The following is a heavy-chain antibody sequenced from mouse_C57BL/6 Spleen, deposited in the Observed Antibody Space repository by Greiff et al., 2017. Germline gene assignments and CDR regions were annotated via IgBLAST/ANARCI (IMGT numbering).Heavy chain of an antibody. D-gene: IGHD1-1*01. CDR1: GFTFSSYG. V-gene: IGHV5-6*01. CDR2: ISSGGSYT. Sequence: EVQGVESGGDLVKPGGSLKLSCAASGFTFSSYGMSWVRQTPDKRLEWVATISSGGSYTYYPDSVKGRFTISRANAKNTLYLQMSSLKSEDTAMYYCASPYYYGSTPYAMDYWGQGTSVTVSS. CDR3: ASPYYYGSTPYAMDY. J-gene: IGHJ4*01.